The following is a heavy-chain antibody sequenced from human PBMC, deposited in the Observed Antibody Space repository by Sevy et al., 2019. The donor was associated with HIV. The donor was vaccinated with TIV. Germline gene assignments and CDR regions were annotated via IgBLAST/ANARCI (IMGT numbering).Heavy chain of an antibody. J-gene: IGHJ6*03. CDR2: FDPEDGET. V-gene: IGHV1-24*01. Sequence: ASVKVSCKVSGYTLTELSMHWVRQAPGEGLEWMGCFDPEDGETIYAQKFQGRVTMTEDTSTDTAYMELRSPGSDDTAVYYCATTHPIKIVGATRGYYYFMDVWGKGSTVTVSS. D-gene: IGHD1-26*01. CDR1: GYTLTELS. CDR3: ATTHPIKIVGATRGYYYFMDV.